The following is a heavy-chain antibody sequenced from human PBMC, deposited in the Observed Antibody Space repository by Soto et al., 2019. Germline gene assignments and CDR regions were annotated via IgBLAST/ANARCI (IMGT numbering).Heavy chain of an antibody. CDR1: GNTFTYRY. CDR2: ITPFSGDV. D-gene: IGHD1-26*01. V-gene: IGHV1-45*02. J-gene: IGHJ4*02. CDR3: ASGGAGSGPFTWELPDH. Sequence: QMQLVQSGAEVKKTGSTVTVSCKALGNTFTYRYLHWVRQAPGQALEWMRWITPFSGDVHYAQKFQERVTITRDRSIYPAYMRMSSLRSEDTAMYYCASGGAGSGPFTWELPDHWGQGTLVTVSS.